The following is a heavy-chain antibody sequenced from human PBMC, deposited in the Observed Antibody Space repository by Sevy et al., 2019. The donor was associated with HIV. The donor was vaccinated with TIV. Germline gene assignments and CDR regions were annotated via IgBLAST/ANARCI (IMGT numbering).Heavy chain of an antibody. CDR2: IYYSGST. V-gene: IGHV4-59*01. CDR1: GGSISSYY. Sequence: SETLSLTCTVSGGSISSYYWSWIRQPPGKGLEWIGYIYYSGSTNYNPSLKSRVTISVDTSKNQFSLKLSSVTAADTAVYYCVRARYYDFWSGTYYFDYWGQGTLVTVSS. J-gene: IGHJ4*02. CDR3: VRARYYDFWSGTYYFDY. D-gene: IGHD3-3*01.